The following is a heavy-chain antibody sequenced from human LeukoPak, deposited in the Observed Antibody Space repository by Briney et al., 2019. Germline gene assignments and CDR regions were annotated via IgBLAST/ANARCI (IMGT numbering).Heavy chain of an antibody. D-gene: IGHD3-10*01. CDR2: IYSGGST. CDR3: ARDLEGSGSYWPNYYYYYYMDV. V-gene: IGHV3-66*01. J-gene: IGHJ6*03. CDR1: GFTVSSNY. Sequence: GGSLRLSCAASGFTVSSNYMSWVRQAPGKGLEWVSVIYSGGSTYYADSVKGRFTISRDNSKNTLYLQMNSLRAEDTAVYYCARDLEGSGSYWPNYYYYYYMDVWGKGTTVTISS.